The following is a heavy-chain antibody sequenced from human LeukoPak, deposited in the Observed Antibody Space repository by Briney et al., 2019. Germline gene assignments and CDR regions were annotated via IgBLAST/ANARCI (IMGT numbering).Heavy chain of an antibody. J-gene: IGHJ4*02. Sequence: SQTLSLTCAISGDSVSSNSAAWNWIRQSPSRGLEWLGRTYYRSKWYNDYAVSVKSRITINPDTSKNQFSLQLNSVTPEDTAVYYCSGVMYSSGWPIIDYWGQGTLVTVSS. V-gene: IGHV6-1*01. D-gene: IGHD6-19*01. CDR2: TYYRSKWYN. CDR3: SGVMYSSGWPIIDY. CDR1: GDSVSSNSAA.